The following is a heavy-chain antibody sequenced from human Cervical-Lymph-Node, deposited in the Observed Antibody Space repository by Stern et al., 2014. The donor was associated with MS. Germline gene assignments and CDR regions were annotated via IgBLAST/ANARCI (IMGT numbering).Heavy chain of an antibody. CDR1: GGTFSKFP. J-gene: IGHJ5*02. D-gene: IGHD6-13*01. V-gene: IGHV1-69*18. CDR3: ALSSETSDRWYSLGYDL. CDR2: IFPVFGTP. Sequence: VQLVESGAEVTKPGSSVKVSCKASGGTFSKFPSSWVRQAPGQGLEWMGRIFPVFGTPTYAQKFRGRVTITADVTTSTVYMELSSLRSDDTAVYYCALSSETSDRWYSLGYDLWGQGTLVTVSS.